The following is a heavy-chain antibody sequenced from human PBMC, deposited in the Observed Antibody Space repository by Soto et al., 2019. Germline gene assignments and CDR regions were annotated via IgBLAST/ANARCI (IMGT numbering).Heavy chain of an antibody. D-gene: IGHD4-17*01. CDR2: ISGSGGIT. CDR3: AKGHGAYGERQHDY. V-gene: IGHV3-23*01. J-gene: IGHJ4*02. CDR1: GFTFSSYA. Sequence: EVQLLESGGGLVQPGGSLRLSCAASGFTFSSYAMSWVRQAPGKELEWVSAISGSGGITYYADSVKGRFTISRDNSKNTLYLQMNSLRAEDTAVYYCAKGHGAYGERQHDYWGQGTLVTVSS.